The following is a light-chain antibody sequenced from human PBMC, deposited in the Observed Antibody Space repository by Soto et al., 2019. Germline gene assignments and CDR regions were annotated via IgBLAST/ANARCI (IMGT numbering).Light chain of an antibody. CDR3: QQRSTWVT. CDR2: DAR. V-gene: IGKV3-11*01. CDR1: QSVSSY. Sequence: EIVLTQSPATLSLSPGERATLSCRASQSVSSYLAWYQHKPGQAPRLLIYDARNRATGITARFSGSGSGTDFTLTISSLEPEDFAVYYCQQRSTWVTFGGGTRVEIK. J-gene: IGKJ4*01.